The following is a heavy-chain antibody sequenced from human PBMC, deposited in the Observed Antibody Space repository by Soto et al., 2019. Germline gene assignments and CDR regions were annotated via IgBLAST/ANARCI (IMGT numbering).Heavy chain of an antibody. CDR1: GGSISSSNW. D-gene: IGHD3-22*01. CDR3: VKGEYYYDSSGYYPFDY. V-gene: IGHV4-4*01. CDR2: IYHSGNT. Sequence: PSETLSLTCAVSGGSISSSNWWSWVRQPPGKGLEWIGEIYHSGNTNYNPSLKSRVTMAVDKSRNQFSLKLSSVTAADTAVYCCVKGEYYYDSSGYYPFDYWGQGTLVTVSS. J-gene: IGHJ4*02.